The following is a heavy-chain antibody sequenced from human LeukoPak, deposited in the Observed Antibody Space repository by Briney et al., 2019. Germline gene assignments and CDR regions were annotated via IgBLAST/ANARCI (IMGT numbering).Heavy chain of an antibody. CDR1: GYTFTDYY. J-gene: IGHJ4*02. V-gene: IGHV1-2*06. Sequence: ASVKVSCKASGYTFTDYYFHWVRQAPGQGLEWMGRINPNRGDTIYTQKFQGRVTMTRDTSISTSYMELSRLRSDDTAVSYCARMSIAVAGLLDYWGQGTLLTVSS. D-gene: IGHD6-19*01. CDR3: ARMSIAVAGLLDY. CDR2: INPNRGDT.